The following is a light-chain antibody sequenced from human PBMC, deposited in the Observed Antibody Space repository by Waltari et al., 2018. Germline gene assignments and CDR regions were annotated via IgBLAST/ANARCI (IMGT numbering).Light chain of an antibody. CDR2: KAS. CDR1: QSVSSW. CDR3: QQYNGYSPMYT. V-gene: IGKV1-5*03. Sequence: DIQMTQSPSTLSASVGDRVTITCRASQSVSSWLAWYQQKPGKAPKLLIYKASTLETGVPSRFSGSGSGTEFTLTISSLQPDDFATYYCQQYNGYSPMYTFGKGTKLEI. J-gene: IGKJ2*01.